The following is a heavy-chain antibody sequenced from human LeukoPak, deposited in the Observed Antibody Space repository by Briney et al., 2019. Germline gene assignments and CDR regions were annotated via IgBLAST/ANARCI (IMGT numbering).Heavy chain of an antibody. V-gene: IGHV4-4*02. CDR1: GGSISSPNW. J-gene: IGHJ5*02. Sequence: SETLSLTCAVSGGSISSPNWWSWVRQPPGKGLEWIGNIYHSGNTYYNPSLKSRVTVSMDTSKNQFSLKVNSVTAADTAFYYCARAYSSSWYWNWFDPWGQGTLVTVSS. CDR2: IYHSGNT. D-gene: IGHD6-13*01. CDR3: ARAYSSSWYWNWFDP.